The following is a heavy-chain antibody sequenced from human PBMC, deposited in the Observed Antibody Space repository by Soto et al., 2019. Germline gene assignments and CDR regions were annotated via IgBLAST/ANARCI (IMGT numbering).Heavy chain of an antibody. J-gene: IGHJ6*02. Sequence: QVQLVQSGAEVKKPGASVKVSCKASGYTFTSYYMHWVRQAPGQGLEWMGIINPSGGSTSYAQKFQGRVTMTRDTSTSTVYMELSSLRSEDTAVYYCARDRDPGTTLEYYYGMDVWGQGTTVTVSS. D-gene: IGHD1-1*01. V-gene: IGHV1-46*01. CDR2: INPSGGST. CDR1: GYTFTSYY. CDR3: ARDRDPGTTLEYYYGMDV.